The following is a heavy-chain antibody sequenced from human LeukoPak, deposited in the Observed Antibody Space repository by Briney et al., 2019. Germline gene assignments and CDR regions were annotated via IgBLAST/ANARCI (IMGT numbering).Heavy chain of an antibody. CDR1: GYTFTSNY. Sequence: WASVKVSCKASGYTFTSNYIHWVRQAPGQGLEWMGMIYPRDGSTSYAQKFQGRVTVTRDMSTSTVHMELSGLRSEDTAVYYCARDQEGFDYWGQGTLVTVSS. J-gene: IGHJ4*02. CDR3: ARDQEGFDY. CDR2: IYPRDGST. V-gene: IGHV1-46*01.